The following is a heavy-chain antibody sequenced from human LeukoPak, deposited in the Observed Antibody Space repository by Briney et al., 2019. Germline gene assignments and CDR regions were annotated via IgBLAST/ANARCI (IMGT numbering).Heavy chain of an antibody. CDR3: AKGSAADGWSFDY. CDR2: IKQDGSEK. Sequence: GGSLRLSCAASGFTFSTYWMSWVRQVPGKGLEWVANIKQDGSEKYSVDSTRGRFTISRDISKNTLYLQMNSLRAEDTAVYYCAKGSAADGWSFDYWGQGTLVTVSS. J-gene: IGHJ4*02. V-gene: IGHV3-7*03. D-gene: IGHD6-19*01. CDR1: GFTFSTYW.